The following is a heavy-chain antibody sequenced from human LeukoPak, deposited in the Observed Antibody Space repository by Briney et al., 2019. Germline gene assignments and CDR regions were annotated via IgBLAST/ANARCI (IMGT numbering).Heavy chain of an antibody. CDR3: ARDGSAAGTDNWFDP. CDR2: ISAYNGNT. D-gene: IGHD6-13*01. J-gene: IGHJ5*02. CDR1: GYTFTSYG. V-gene: IGHV1-18*04. Sequence: ASVTLSCKASGYTFTSYGISWVRQAPGQGLEWMGWISAYNGNTNYAQKLQGRVTMTTDTSTSTAYMELRSLRSDDTAVYYCARDGSAAGTDNWFDPWGQGTLVTVSS.